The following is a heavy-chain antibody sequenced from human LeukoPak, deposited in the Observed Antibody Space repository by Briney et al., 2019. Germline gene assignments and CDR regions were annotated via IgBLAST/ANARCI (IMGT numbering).Heavy chain of an antibody. CDR2: ISGSGGST. CDR3: AKDTVDIVATIIDY. J-gene: IGHJ4*02. CDR1: GFTFSTYS. Sequence: GGSLRLSCAASGFTFSTYSMNWVRQAPGKGLEWVSAISGSGGSTYYADSVKGRFTISRDNSKNTLYLQMNSLRAEDTAVYYCAKDTVDIVATIIDYWGQGTLVTVSS. V-gene: IGHV3-23*01. D-gene: IGHD5-12*01.